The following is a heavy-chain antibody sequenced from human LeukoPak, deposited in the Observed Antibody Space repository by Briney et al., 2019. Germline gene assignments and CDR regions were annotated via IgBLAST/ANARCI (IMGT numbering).Heavy chain of an antibody. D-gene: IGHD2-21*01. J-gene: IGHJ4*02. CDR1: GFTFSNYG. V-gene: IGHV3-30*02. CDR2: IRFDGSNK. Sequence: GGSLRLSCAASGFTFSNYGVHWVRQAPGKGLEWVSFIRFDGSNKYYADSVKGRFTISRDNAKNSLYLQMNSVRAEDTAVYYCAKEGDGSPTFDYWGQGSLVTVSS. CDR3: AKEGDGSPTFDY.